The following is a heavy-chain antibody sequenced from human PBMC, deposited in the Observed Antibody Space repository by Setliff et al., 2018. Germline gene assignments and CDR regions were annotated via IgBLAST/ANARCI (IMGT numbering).Heavy chain of an antibody. V-gene: IGHV3-7*01. J-gene: IGHJ4*02. CDR1: GLSYSNYW. CDR2: INPHGSEK. CDR3: FGAGTCSY. D-gene: IGHD3-10*01. Sequence: QSGGSLRLSCTASGLSYSNYWVSWVRQAPGKGLEWLASINPHGSEKYYADSVKGRFTISRDNAKNSLSLQMNNLRTEDTAVYYCFGAGTCSYWGQGTLVTVSS.